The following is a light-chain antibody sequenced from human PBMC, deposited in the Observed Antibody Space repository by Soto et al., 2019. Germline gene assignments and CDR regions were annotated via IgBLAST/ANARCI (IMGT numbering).Light chain of an antibody. CDR3: QSYDSSLSGDVV. CDR1: SSDVGGYNY. Sequence: QSALTQPASVSGSPGQSITISCTGISSDVGGYNYVSWYQQHPGKAPKLMIYEVRNRPSGISNRFSGSKSGNTASLTISGLQAEDEADYYCQSYDSSLSGDVVFGGGTKLTVL. J-gene: IGLJ2*01. V-gene: IGLV2-14*01. CDR2: EVR.